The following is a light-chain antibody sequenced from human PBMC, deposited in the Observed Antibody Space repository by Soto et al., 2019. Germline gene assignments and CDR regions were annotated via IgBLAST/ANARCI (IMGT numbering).Light chain of an antibody. J-gene: IGKJ3*01. V-gene: IGKV3-20*01. CDR3: QQYGRSPGLFT. CDR1: QSVSNSY. Sequence: EIVLTQSPGTLSLSPGERATLSCRASQSVSNSYLAWYQQKPGQAPRLLIYDESSRATGIPDRFSGSGSGTDFTLTISRLEPADFAVYYCQQYGRSPGLFTFGPGTKVDIK. CDR2: DES.